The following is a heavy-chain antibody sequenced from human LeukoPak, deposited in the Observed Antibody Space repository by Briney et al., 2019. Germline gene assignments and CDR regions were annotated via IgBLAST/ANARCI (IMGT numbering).Heavy chain of an antibody. CDR2: IWYDGSNK. J-gene: IGHJ4*02. D-gene: IGHD2/OR15-2a*01. V-gene: IGHV3-33*01. CDR1: GFTFSSYG. CDR3: ARADLGLFKIASPPFDY. Sequence: GGSLRLSCAASGFTFSSYGMHWVRQAPGKGLEWVAVIWYDGSNKYYADSVKGRFTISRDNSKNTLYLQMNSLRAEDTAVYYCARADLGLFKIASPPFDYWGQGTLVTVSS.